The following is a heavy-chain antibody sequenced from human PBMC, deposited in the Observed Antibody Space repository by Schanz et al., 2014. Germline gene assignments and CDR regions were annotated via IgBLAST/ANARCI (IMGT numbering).Heavy chain of an antibody. V-gene: IGHV7-4-1*02. Sequence: QVQLVQSGSELKKPGASVKVSCKASGYTFAMYDMNWVRQAPGQGLEWMGWINTNTANPTYAQGFTGRFVYTLDASVTTAYLEISSLKAEDTAVYYCARFRVHYSDFWGQGVLVTVSS. J-gene: IGHJ4*02. CDR2: INTNTANP. CDR1: GYTFAMYD. D-gene: IGHD3-10*01. CDR3: ARFRVHYSDF.